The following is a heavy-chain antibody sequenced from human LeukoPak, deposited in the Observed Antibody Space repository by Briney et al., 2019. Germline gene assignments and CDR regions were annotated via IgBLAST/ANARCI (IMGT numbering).Heavy chain of an antibody. J-gene: IGHJ4*02. CDR1: GFSVSNNY. V-gene: IGHV3-53*01. CDR3: ARGSGYSYGFPDY. D-gene: IGHD5-18*01. Sequence: TGGSLRLSYAASGFSVSNNYMSWVRQAPGKGLEWVSVIYSGDITYYTDSVKGRFTISRDNSKNTLYLQMNSLRAEDTAVYYCARGSGYSYGFPDYWGQGTLVTVSS. CDR2: IYSGDIT.